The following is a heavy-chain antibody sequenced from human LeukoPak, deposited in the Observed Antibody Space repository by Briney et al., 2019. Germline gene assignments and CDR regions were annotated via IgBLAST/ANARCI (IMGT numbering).Heavy chain of an antibody. Sequence: GGSLRLSCAASGSTFSSYSMNWVRQAPGKGLEWVSTISGSGGSTYYADSVKGRFTISRDNSKNTLYLQMNSLRAEDTAVYYCAARTGYSSSWYYYYYYMDVWGKGTTVTVSS. CDR2: ISGSGGST. V-gene: IGHV3-23*01. CDR1: GSTFSSYS. J-gene: IGHJ6*03. D-gene: IGHD6-13*01. CDR3: AARTGYSSSWYYYYYYMDV.